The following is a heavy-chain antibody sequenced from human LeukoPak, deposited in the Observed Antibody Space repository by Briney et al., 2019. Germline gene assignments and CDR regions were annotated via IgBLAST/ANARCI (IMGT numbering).Heavy chain of an antibody. CDR2: IYYSGST. CDR3: ARLASGYYYYYMGV. CDR1: GGSISSYY. V-gene: IGHV4-59*01. D-gene: IGHD3-3*02. J-gene: IGHJ6*03. Sequence: SETLSLTCTVSGGSISSYYWSWIRQPPGKGLEWIGYIYYSGSTNYNPSLKSRVTISVDTSKNQFSLKLSSVTAADTAVYYCARLASGYYYYYMGVWGKGTTVTVSS.